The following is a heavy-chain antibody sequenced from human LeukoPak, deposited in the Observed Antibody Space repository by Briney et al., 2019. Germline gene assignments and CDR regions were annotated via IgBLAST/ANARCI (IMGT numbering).Heavy chain of an antibody. D-gene: IGHD3-3*01. Sequence: SEALSPTCTVSGGSISSGGYYWSWIRQHPGKGLEWIGYIYYSGSTYYNPSLKSRVTISVDTSKNQFSLKLSSVTAADTAVYYCARGGKYYDFWSGYWSQLDYWGQGTLVTVSS. V-gene: IGHV4-31*03. CDR3: ARGGKYYDFWSGYWSQLDY. CDR1: GGSISSGGYY. CDR2: IYYSGST. J-gene: IGHJ4*02.